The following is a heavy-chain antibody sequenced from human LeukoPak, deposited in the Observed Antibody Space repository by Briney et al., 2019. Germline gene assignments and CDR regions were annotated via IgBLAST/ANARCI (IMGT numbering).Heavy chain of an antibody. Sequence: GGSLRPSCAASGFTVSSNYMTWVRQAPGKGLEWGSTISGSGDIIYYADSEKGRFTISRDNPKNTLYLQMNSLRAEDTAVYYCAKGRVGHSPGYYYGNDAFDIWGQGTMVTVSS. V-gene: IGHV3-23*01. CDR1: GFTVSSNY. D-gene: IGHD3-22*01. CDR2: ISGSGDII. CDR3: AKGRVGHSPGYYYGNDAFDI. J-gene: IGHJ3*02.